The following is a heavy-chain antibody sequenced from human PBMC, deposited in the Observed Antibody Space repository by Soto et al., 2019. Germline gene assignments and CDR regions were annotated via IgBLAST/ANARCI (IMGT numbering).Heavy chain of an antibody. V-gene: IGHV4-4*02. J-gene: IGHJ5*02. Sequence: LETLSLTCAVSGVSISISTWWSWVRQPPGKGLVWIGVIYHSESTTDAQSLNMRVTVSIDKSKKQSALKLSSVTAADTAVYYCARGRRLGSARAKNWFAPWGQGTVVTVS. CDR2: IYHSEST. CDR3: ARGRRLGSARAKNWFAP. D-gene: IGHD5-12*01. CDR1: GVSISISTW.